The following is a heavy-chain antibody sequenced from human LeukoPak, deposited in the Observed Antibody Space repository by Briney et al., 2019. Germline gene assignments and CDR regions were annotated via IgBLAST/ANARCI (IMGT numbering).Heavy chain of an antibody. CDR2: ISSSGVST. CDR1: GFTFSSYA. CDR3: AKSYRTFGSSGFYHFDS. V-gene: IGHV3-23*01. Sequence: GGSLRLSCAASGFTFSSYAMSWVRQAPGKGLEWVSTISSSGVSTYYADSVKGRFTISRDNSKNTLYLQLDSLRAEDTAIYYCAKSYRTFGSSGFYHFDSWGPGTLVTVSS. D-gene: IGHD3-22*01. J-gene: IGHJ4*02.